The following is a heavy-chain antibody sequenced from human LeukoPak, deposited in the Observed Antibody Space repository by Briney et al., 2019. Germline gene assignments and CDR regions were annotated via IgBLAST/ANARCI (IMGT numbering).Heavy chain of an antibody. J-gene: IGHJ4*02. CDR3: ARDKPRGSYYGSIFDS. CDR2: IRDDGGEI. CDR1: GFTFNGYW. D-gene: IGHD1-26*01. V-gene: IGHV3-7*01. Sequence: PGGSLRLSREASGFTFNGYWMSWVRQAPGKGLEWVSDIRDDGGEIYYVASVKGRFTISRDNAKSSLFLQMNSLRAEDAAVYYCARDKPRGSYYGSIFDSWGQGTLVTVSS.